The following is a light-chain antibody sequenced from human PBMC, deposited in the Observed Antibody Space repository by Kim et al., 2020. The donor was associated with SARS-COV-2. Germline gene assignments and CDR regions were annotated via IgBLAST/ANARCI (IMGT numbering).Light chain of an antibody. CDR3: SSYTGSSTLV. J-gene: IGLJ1*01. V-gene: IGLV2-14*03. Sequence: GQSITTSSTGTSSAVGGYSYVSCYQQHPGKAPQLIIYDVSNRPSGVSHRFSGAKYANTASLPISGLQAEDEAAYYCSSYTGSSTLVFGTGTKVTVL. CDR2: DVS. CDR1: SSAVGGYSY.